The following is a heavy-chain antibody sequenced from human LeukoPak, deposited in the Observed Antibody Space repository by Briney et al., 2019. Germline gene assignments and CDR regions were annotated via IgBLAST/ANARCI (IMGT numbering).Heavy chain of an antibody. CDR3: AGRSSGWHQRGGGY. CDR1: GGSISSGSYY. Sequence: SETLSLTCTVSGGSISSGSYYWSWVRQPPGKGLEWIGEIYHSGSTNYNPSLKSRVTISVDKSKNQFSLKLSSVTAADTAVYYCAGRSSGWHQRGGGYWGQGTLVTVSS. V-gene: IGHV4-39*07. D-gene: IGHD6-19*01. J-gene: IGHJ4*02. CDR2: IYHSGST.